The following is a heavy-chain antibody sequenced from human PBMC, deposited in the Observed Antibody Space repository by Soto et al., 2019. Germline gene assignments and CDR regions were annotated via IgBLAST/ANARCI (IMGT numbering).Heavy chain of an antibody. CDR1: GLSFSTYW. Sequence: GGSLRLSCAASGLSFSTYWMHWVRQAQGKGPMWVSCINTDGSYTTYADSVKGRFSISRDNAKNTLYLQMNSLRADDTAVYYCVRGDCTSTSCYVMDVWGQGTTVTVSS. CDR3: VRGDCTSTSCYVMDV. D-gene: IGHD2-2*01. CDR2: INTDGSYT. J-gene: IGHJ6*02. V-gene: IGHV3-74*01.